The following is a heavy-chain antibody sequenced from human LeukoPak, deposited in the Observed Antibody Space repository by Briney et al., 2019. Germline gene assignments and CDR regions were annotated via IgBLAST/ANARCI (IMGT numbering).Heavy chain of an antibody. D-gene: IGHD6-13*01. CDR1: GFPFSGFL. J-gene: IGHJ1*01. CDR2: INQDGSEK. CDR3: ARESTAGYNSSWYGFRN. Sequence: GSPRPSCAASGFPFSGFLMKLVRPAPGEGLGLVGNINQDGSEKYYVDSVNGRFTISRDNAKNSLFLQMGSLRVEDTAVYYCARESTAGYNSSWYGFRNWGQGTLVSVSS. V-gene: IGHV3-7*01.